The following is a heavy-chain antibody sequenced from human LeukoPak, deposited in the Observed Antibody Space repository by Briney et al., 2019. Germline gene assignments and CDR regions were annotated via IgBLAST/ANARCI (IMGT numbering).Heavy chain of an antibody. CDR2: ISYDGSNK. CDR1: GFTFSSYA. CDR3: ARAPSYYSPAFDI. Sequence: HPGGSLRLSCAASGFTFSSYAMHWVRQAPGKGLEWVAVISYDGSNKYYADSVKGRFTISRDNSKNTLYLQMNSLRAEDTAVYYCARAPSYYSPAFDIWGQGTMVTVSS. V-gene: IGHV3-30*04. D-gene: IGHD2-21*01. J-gene: IGHJ3*02.